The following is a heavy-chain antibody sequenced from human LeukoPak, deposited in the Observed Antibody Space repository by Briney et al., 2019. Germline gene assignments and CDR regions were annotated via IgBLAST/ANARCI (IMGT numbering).Heavy chain of an antibody. D-gene: IGHD3-3*01. CDR1: GFTFSSYE. CDR3: ARESYYDFWSGYYTGANYFDH. CDR2: ISSSGSSI. J-gene: IGHJ4*02. Sequence: GGSLRLSCVASGFTFSSYEMNWVRQAPGKGPEWLSYISSSGSSIYYADSVKGRFTISRDNAKNSLYLQMNRLRAEDTAVYYCARESYYDFWSGYYTGANYFDHWGQGTLVTVSS. V-gene: IGHV3-48*03.